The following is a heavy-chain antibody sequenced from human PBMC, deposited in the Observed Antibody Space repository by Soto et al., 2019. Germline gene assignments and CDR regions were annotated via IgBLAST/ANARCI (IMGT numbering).Heavy chain of an antibody. J-gene: IGHJ6*03. Sequence: YTFTSYYMHWVRQAPGQGLEWMGIINPSGGSTSYAQKFQGRVTMTRDTSTSTVYMELSSLRSEDTAVYYCALPYCSSTSCYGDYYYYMDVWGKGTTVTVSS. V-gene: IGHV1-46*03. CDR2: INPSGGST. CDR1: YTFTSYY. CDR3: ALPYCSSTSCYGDYYYYMDV. D-gene: IGHD2-2*01.